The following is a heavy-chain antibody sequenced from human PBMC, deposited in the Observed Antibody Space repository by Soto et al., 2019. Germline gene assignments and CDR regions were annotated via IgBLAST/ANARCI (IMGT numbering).Heavy chain of an antibody. D-gene: IGHD3-3*01. CDR1: GGSVSSGSYY. CDR3: ARAINFDFWSDSQSGSYFDH. CDR2: MSYSGTT. Sequence: PSETLSLTCTVSGGSVSSGSYYWSWIRQPPGKGLEWIAYMSYSGTTNYNPSLKSRVTISVDTSKNQFSLNLNSVTAADTAVYYCARAINFDFWSDSQSGSYFDHSGQGTLVTVSS. J-gene: IGHJ4*02. V-gene: IGHV4-61*01.